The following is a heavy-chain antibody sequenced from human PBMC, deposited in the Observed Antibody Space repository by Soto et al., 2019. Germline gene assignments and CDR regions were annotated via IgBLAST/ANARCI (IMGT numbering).Heavy chain of an antibody. J-gene: IGHJ3*02. Sequence: PGGSLRLSCAASGFTFSDYAMSWVRQAPGKGLEWVSGFGGSNSDTHYAASVEGRFTVSRDNSKSTLFLQMNSLRVEDTAVYYCAKDKVDHNSVWDPFDIWGQGTLVTVSS. V-gene: IGHV3-23*01. D-gene: IGHD2-15*01. CDR2: FGGSNSDT. CDR3: AKDKVDHNSVWDPFDI. CDR1: GFTFSDYA.